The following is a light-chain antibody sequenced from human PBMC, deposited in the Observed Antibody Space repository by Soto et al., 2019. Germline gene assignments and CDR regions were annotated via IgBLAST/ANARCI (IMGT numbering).Light chain of an antibody. CDR1: SSDIGGFNF. CDR2: EVT. J-gene: IGLJ2*01. Sequence: QSALTQPASVSGSPGQSITISCTGTSSDIGGFNFVSWYQHHPGSAPQLLIYEVTNRPSGVSSRFSASKSGNTASLTISGLQPEDEADYDCGSYTSSTPIVRFGGGTKLTVL. CDR3: GSYTSSTPIVR. V-gene: IGLV2-14*01.